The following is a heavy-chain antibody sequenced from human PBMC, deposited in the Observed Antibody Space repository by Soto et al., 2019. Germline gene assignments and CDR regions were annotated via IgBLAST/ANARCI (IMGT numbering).Heavy chain of an antibody. D-gene: IGHD3-10*01. CDR2: INHSGST. CDR1: GGSFSGYY. J-gene: IGHJ4*02. Sequence: SETLSLTCAVYGGSFSGYYWSWIRQPPGKGLEWIGEINHSGSTNYNPSLKSRVTISVDTSKNQFSLKLSSVTAADTAVYYCAGVEYYYGSGSDYWGQGTLVTVSS. V-gene: IGHV4-34*01. CDR3: AGVEYYYGSGSDY.